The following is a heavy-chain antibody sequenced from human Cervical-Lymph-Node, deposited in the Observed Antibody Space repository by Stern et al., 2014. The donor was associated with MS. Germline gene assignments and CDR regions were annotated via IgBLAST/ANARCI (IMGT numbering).Heavy chain of an antibody. Sequence: QVQLQQWGAGLLKPSETLSLSCAVYGGSFSGYYWSWIRQPPGKGLEWIGEINHSGSTNYNPSLKSRVTISIDTSTNQFSLNLRSVTAADTAVYYCARTYFDLLTGPEGIWGQGTLVTVSS. CDR3: ARTYFDLLTGPEGI. D-gene: IGHD3-9*01. CDR1: GGSFSGYY. V-gene: IGHV4-34*01. CDR2: INHSGST. J-gene: IGHJ4*02.